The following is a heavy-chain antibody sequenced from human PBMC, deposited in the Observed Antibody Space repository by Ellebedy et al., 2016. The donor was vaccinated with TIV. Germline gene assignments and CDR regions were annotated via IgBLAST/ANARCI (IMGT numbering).Heavy chain of an antibody. V-gene: IGHV1-69*06. Sequence: AASVKVSCKASGYTFTGYYMHWVRQAPGEGLEWMGGIIPMFGTTNYAQKFQDRVTITADKSTSTVYMGLSSLRPEDTAVYYCAREGREYNTPSQYFQHWGQGTLVTVSS. D-gene: IGHD6-6*01. CDR3: AREGREYNTPSQYFQH. CDR1: GYTFTGYY. CDR2: IIPMFGTT. J-gene: IGHJ1*01.